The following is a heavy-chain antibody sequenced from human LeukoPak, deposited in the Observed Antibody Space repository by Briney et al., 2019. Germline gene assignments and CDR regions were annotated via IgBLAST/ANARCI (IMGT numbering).Heavy chain of an antibody. J-gene: IGHJ6*02. CDR2: ISGSGGTT. Sequence: QTGGSLRLSCAASGFTFTNYAMSWVRQAPGKGLEWVSGISGSGGTTYYADSVKGRFTISRDNFKNTLYLQMKSLRAADTAVYYCARGGISSSSWYVGTGYYYGMDVWGQGTTVTVSS. D-gene: IGHD6-13*01. CDR1: GFTFTNYA. V-gene: IGHV3-23*01. CDR3: ARGGISSSSWYVGTGYYYGMDV.